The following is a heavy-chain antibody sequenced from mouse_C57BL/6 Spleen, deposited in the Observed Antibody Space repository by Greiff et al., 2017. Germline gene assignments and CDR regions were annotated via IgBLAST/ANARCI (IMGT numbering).Heavy chain of an antibody. V-gene: IGHV1-26*01. J-gene: IGHJ2*01. CDR2: INPNNGGT. D-gene: IGHD1-1*01. CDR3: ARPYYGSSNYVDY. CDR1: GYTFTDYY. Sequence: VQLQQSGPELVKPGASVKISCTASGYTFTDYYMNWVKQSHGKSLEWIGDINPNNGGTSYNQKFKGKATLTVDKASSTAYMELRSLTSEDSAVYYCARPYYGSSNYVDYWGQGTTLTVSS.